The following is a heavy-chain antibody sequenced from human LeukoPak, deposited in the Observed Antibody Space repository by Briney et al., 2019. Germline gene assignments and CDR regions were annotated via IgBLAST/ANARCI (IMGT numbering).Heavy chain of an antibody. Sequence: PSETLSLTCTVSGGSISSYYWSWIRQPPGKGLEWIGYIYYSGSTNYNPSLKSRVTISVDTSKNQFSLKLSSVTAADTAVYYCARDCGGDCYSSGVDLSYFDLWGRGTLVTVSS. CDR3: ARDCGGDCYSSGVDLSYFDL. J-gene: IGHJ2*01. CDR2: IYYSGST. V-gene: IGHV4-59*01. CDR1: GGSISSYY. D-gene: IGHD2-21*02.